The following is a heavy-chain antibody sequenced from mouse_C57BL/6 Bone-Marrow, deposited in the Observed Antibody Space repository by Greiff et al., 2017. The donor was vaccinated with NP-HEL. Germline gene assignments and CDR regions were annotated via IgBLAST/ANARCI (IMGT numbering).Heavy chain of an antibody. Sequence: QVQLKQPGAELVRPGTSVKLSCKASGYTFTSYWMHWVKQRPGQGLEWIGVIDPSDSYTNYNQKFKGKATLTVDTSSSTAYMQLSRLTSEDSAVYYCARRGSSLYYAMDYWGQGTSVTVSS. CDR1: GYTFTSYW. CDR3: ARRGSSLYYAMDY. J-gene: IGHJ4*01. D-gene: IGHD1-1*01. V-gene: IGHV1-59*01. CDR2: IDPSDSYT.